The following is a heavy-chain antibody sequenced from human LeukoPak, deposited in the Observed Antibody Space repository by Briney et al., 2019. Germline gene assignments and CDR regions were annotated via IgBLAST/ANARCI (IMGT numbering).Heavy chain of an antibody. V-gene: IGHV4-34*01. CDR2: INHSGST. J-gene: IGHJ4*02. D-gene: IGHD3-10*01. Sequence: SETLSLTCAVYGGSFSGYYWSWIRQPPGKGLEWIGEINHSGSTNYNPSLKSRVTISVDTSKNQFSLKLSPVPAADTAVYYCARHALSITMVRGDFDYWGQGTLVTVSS. CDR1: GGSFSGYY. CDR3: ARHALSITMVRGDFDY.